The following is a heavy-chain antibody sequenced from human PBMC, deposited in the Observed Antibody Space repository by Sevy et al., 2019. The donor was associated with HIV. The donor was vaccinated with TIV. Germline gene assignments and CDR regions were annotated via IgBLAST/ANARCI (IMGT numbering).Heavy chain of an antibody. Sequence: GGSLRLSCAASGFTFSSYAMHWVRQAPGKGLEWVAVISYDGSNKYYADSVKGRFTNSRDNSKNTLYLQMNSLRAEDTAVYYCARDLNDKQQPDYYYYYGMDVWGQGTTVTVSS. CDR2: ISYDGSNK. J-gene: IGHJ6*02. CDR3: ARDLNDKQQPDYYYYYGMDV. V-gene: IGHV3-30-3*01. CDR1: GFTFSSYA. D-gene: IGHD6-13*01.